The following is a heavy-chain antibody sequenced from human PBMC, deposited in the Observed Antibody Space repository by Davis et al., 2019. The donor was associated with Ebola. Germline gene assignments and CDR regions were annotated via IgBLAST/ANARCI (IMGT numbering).Heavy chain of an antibody. Sequence: GGSLRLSCAASGFTFSSSWMSWVRQAPGKGLEWVANIKQDGSDKYYVDSVKGRFTISRDNAKNSLYLQMNSLRAEDTAVYYCARALGGEDDWGQGTLVTVSS. V-gene: IGHV3-7*01. CDR2: IKQDGSDK. CDR1: GFTFSSSW. J-gene: IGHJ4*02. D-gene: IGHD3-16*01. CDR3: ARALGGEDD.